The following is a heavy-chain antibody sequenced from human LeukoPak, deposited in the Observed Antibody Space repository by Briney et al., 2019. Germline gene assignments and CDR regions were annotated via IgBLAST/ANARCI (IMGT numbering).Heavy chain of an antibody. CDR3: ARTPPGSGYYPYYFDY. Sequence: GASVKVSCKASGYTFTSYYMHWVRQAPGQGLEWMGIINPSGGSTSYAQKFQGRVTMTRDTSTSTVYMELSSLRSEDTAVYYCARTPPGSGYYPYYFDYWGQGTLVTVSS. CDR1: GYTFTSYY. CDR2: INPSGGST. J-gene: IGHJ4*02. D-gene: IGHD3-22*01. V-gene: IGHV1-46*01.